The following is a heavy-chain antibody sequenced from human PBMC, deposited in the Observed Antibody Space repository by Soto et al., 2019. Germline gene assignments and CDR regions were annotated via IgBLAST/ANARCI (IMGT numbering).Heavy chain of an antibody. J-gene: IGHJ6*03. V-gene: IGHV3-33*01. Sequence: GGSLRLSCAASGFTFSSYGMHWVRQAPGKGLEWVAVIWYDGSNKYYADSVKGRFTISRDNSKNTLYLQMNSLRAEDTAVYYCARDLRVAFKDVFSYMDVWGKGTTVTVSS. CDR3: ARDLRVAFKDVFSYMDV. CDR1: GFTFSSYG. D-gene: IGHD3-3*01. CDR2: IWYDGSNK.